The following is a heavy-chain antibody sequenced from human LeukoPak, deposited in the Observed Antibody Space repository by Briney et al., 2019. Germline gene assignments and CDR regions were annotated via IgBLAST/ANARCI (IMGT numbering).Heavy chain of an antibody. CDR2: IIPIFGTA. J-gene: IGHJ6*02. Sequence: ASVKASCKASGGTFSSYAISWVRQAPGQGLEWMGGIIPIFGTANYAQKFQGRVTITADESTSTAYMELSSLRSEDTAVYYCAREAPYGDYVGGYYYGMDVWGQGTTVTVSS. D-gene: IGHD4-17*01. CDR3: AREAPYGDYVGGYYYGMDV. CDR1: GGTFSSYA. V-gene: IGHV1-69*13.